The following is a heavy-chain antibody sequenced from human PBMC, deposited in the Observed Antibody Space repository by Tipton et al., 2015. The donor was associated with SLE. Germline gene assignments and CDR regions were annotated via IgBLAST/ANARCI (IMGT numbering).Heavy chain of an antibody. Sequence: TLSLTCTVSGGSISSSSYYWGWIRQPPGKGLEWIGSIYYSGSTYSNPSLKSRVTISVDTSKNQFSLKLSSVSAADTAVYYCVRGPKDVWGQGTTVTVSS. J-gene: IGHJ6*02. CDR2: IYYSGST. V-gene: IGHV4-39*07. CDR1: GGSISSSSYY. CDR3: VRGPKDV.